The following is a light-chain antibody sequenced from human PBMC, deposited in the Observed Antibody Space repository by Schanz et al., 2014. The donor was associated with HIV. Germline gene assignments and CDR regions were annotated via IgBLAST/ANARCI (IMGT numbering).Light chain of an antibody. J-gene: IGKJ4*01. Sequence: ENALTQSPGILSLSPGERATLSCRASLSISSRSLAWYQQKPGQTPSLLIYGASNRATGIPVRFSGSGSGTDFTLTISSLEPEDFATYYCQQRNHWALSFGGGTKVEIK. V-gene: IGKV3D-20*02. CDR2: GAS. CDR1: LSISSRS. CDR3: QQRNHWALS.